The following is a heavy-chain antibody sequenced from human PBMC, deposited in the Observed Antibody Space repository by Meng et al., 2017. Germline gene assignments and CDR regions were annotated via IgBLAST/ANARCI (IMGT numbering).Heavy chain of an antibody. CDR3: ARDSCTGGICYRGSFDY. CDR2: LNAGNGDT. CDR1: GYTFTSYA. V-gene: IGHV1-3*01. Sequence: VQIVHAGAEVKEPGASVKVSCKASGYTFTSYAIHWVRQAPGQSLEWMGWLNAGNGDTKYSQKFQGRVTITRDSSASTAYMELSSLRSEDTAVYYCARDSCTGGICYRGSFDYWAQGTLVTVSS. J-gene: IGHJ4*02. D-gene: IGHD2-15*01.